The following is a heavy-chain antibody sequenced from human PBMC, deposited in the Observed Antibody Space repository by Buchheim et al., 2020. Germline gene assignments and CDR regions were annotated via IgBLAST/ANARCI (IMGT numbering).Heavy chain of an antibody. J-gene: IGHJ4*02. Sequence: QVQLQESGPGLVKPSGTLSLTCAVSGGSISSSNWWSWVRQPPGKGLEWIGEIYHGGSTNYNPSLKSRVTISVDKFKNQFSLKLSSVTAADTAVYYCARNRLTEYYYDSSGYYGLDYWGQGTL. V-gene: IGHV4-4*02. CDR2: IYHGGST. CDR1: GGSISSSNW. CDR3: ARNRLTEYYYDSSGYYGLDY. D-gene: IGHD3-22*01.